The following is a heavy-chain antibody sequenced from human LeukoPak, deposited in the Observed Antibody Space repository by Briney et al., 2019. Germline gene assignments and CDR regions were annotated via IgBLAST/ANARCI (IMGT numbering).Heavy chain of an antibody. CDR2: ISWHSANI. V-gene: IGHV3-9*01. D-gene: IGHD2-2*02. CDR1: GFTFDHYG. Sequence: GRSLRLSCAASGFTFDHYGMHWPRQPPGKGLEWDSGISWHSANIHHADPVKGRLTISRDNAKNSLYLEMNSLRSEDRAVYYCAKDIGLLDCSTTICYTYFHYWGQGTLVTVSS. J-gene: IGHJ4*02. CDR3: AKDIGLLDCSTTICYTYFHY.